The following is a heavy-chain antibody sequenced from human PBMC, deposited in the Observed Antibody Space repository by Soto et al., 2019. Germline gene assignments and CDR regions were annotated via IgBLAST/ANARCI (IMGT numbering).Heavy chain of an antibody. CDR1: GYTFTSYA. V-gene: IGHV1-3*01. CDR2: INAGNGNT. D-gene: IGHD3-22*01. J-gene: IGHJ6*04. Sequence: QVQLVQSGAEVKKPGASVKVSCKASGYTFTSYAMHWVRQAPGQRLEWMGWINAGNGNTKYSQKFQGRVTITRDTSARPAYMELSSLRSEDTAVYYCARDLVDRSPLVVYYDSAFGVWGKGTTVTVSS. CDR3: ARDLVDRSPLVVYYDSAFGV.